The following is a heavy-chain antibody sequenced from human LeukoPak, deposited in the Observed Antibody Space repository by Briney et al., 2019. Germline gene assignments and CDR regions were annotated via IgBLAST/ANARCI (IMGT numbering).Heavy chain of an antibody. D-gene: IGHD1-26*01. J-gene: IGHJ3*02. CDR3: AKDLGAKWGEDAFDI. CDR2: ISSSGSTI. CDR1: GFTFSSYE. V-gene: IGHV3-48*03. Sequence: PGGSLRLSCAASGFTFSSYEMNWVRQAPGKGLEWVSYISSSGSTIYYADSVKGRFTISRDNAKNSLYLQMNSLRAEDMALYYCAKDLGAKWGEDAFDIWGQGTMVTVSS.